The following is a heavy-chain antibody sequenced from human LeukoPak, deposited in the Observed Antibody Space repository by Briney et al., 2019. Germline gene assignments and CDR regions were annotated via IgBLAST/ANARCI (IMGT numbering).Heavy chain of an antibody. D-gene: IGHD6-19*01. V-gene: IGHV1-69*05. Sequence: SVKVSCKASGGTFSSYAISWVRQAPGQGLEWMGGIIPIFGTANYAQKFQGRVTITTDESTSTAYVELSSLRSEDTAVYYCARKSHNAYGWYYFDYWGQGTLVTVSS. J-gene: IGHJ4*02. CDR3: ARKSHNAYGWYYFDY. CDR2: IIPIFGTA. CDR1: GGTFSSYA.